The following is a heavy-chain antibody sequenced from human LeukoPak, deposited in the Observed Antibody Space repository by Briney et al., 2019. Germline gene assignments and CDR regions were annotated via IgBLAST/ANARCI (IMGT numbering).Heavy chain of an antibody. CDR1: GGSFSGYY. D-gene: IGHD3-10*01. V-gene: IGHV4-34*01. CDR2: INHSGST. J-gene: IGHJ4*02. CDR3: ATRYYYGSGSYNDY. Sequence: PSETLSLTCAVYGGSFSGYYWSRIRQPPGKGLGWIGEINHSGSTNYNPSLKSRVTISVDTSKNQFSLKLSSVTAADTAVYYCATRYYYGSGSYNDYWGQGTLVTVSS.